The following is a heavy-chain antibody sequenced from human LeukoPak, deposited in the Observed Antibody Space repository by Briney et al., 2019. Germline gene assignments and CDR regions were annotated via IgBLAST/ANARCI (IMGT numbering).Heavy chain of an antibody. CDR1: GGTFSSYA. D-gene: IGHD2-15*01. CDR2: IIPILGIA. V-gene: IGHV1-69*04. CDR3: ARATDSAGYCSGGSCYDDAFDI. Sequence: ASVKVSCKASGGTFSSYAISWVRQAPGQGLEWMGRIIPILGIANYAQKFQGRVTITADKSTSTAYMELSSLRSEDTAVYYCARATDSAGYCSGGSCYDDAFDIWGQGTMVTVSS. J-gene: IGHJ3*02.